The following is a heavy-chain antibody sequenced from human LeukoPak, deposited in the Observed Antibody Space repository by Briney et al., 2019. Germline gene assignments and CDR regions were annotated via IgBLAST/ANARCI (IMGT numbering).Heavy chain of an antibody. CDR2: ITASGGGT. Sequence: GGSLRLSCAASGFTFTSFGMSWVRQAPGKGLEWVSRITASGGGTYSADSVKGRFTISRDNSKNMLYLQMNILSAEDTAIYYRAKLSPAAGVDYWGQGTLVTVSS. CDR1: GFTFTSFG. CDR3: AKLSPAAGVDY. J-gene: IGHJ4*02. V-gene: IGHV3-23*01. D-gene: IGHD6-13*01.